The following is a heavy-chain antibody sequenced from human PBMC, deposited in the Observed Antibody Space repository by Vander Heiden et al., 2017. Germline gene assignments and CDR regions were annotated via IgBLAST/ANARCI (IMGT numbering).Heavy chain of an antibody. CDR3: AKWETFEI. CDR2: VHGNGAGT. V-gene: IGHV3-23*01. J-gene: IGHJ3*02. CDR1: GFTFSNYA. D-gene: IGHD1-26*01. Sequence: EVQLLESGGALVQTGGSLRLSCPASGFTFSNYARGWVRQAPGKGLEWVSTVHGNGAGTYYAESVKGRFTISRDNSRNTLYLQMNSLRVDDTALYFCAKWETFEIWGQGTMVTVSS.